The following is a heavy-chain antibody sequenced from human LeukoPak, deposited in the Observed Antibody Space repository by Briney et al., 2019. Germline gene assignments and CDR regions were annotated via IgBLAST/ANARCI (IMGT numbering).Heavy chain of an antibody. D-gene: IGHD5-18*01. Sequence: PGGSLRLSCEASGFTFSAHSMDWVRQAPGKGLEWVSSISSEGTYIYYADSVKGRFTISRDNTKNSLYLQIDSLRAEDTAVYYCAKDGGYSYGYLWYFDLWGRGTLVTVSS. CDR2: ISSEGTYI. CDR1: GFTFSAHS. V-gene: IGHV3-21*01. CDR3: AKDGGYSYGYLWYFDL. J-gene: IGHJ2*01.